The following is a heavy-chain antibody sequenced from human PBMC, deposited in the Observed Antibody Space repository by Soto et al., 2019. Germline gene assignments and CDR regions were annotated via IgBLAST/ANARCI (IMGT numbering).Heavy chain of an antibody. Sequence: KQSQTLSLTCAISGDSVSSNSAAWNWIRQSPSRGLEWLGRTYYRSKWYNDYAVSVKSRITINPDTSKNQFSLQLNSVTPEDTAVYYCARGPPFGYCSSTSCYKTTYYYYYYMDVWGKGTTVTVSS. V-gene: IGHV6-1*01. CDR3: ARGPPFGYCSSTSCYKTTYYYYYYMDV. D-gene: IGHD2-2*03. J-gene: IGHJ6*03. CDR1: GDSVSSNSAA. CDR2: TYYRSKWYN.